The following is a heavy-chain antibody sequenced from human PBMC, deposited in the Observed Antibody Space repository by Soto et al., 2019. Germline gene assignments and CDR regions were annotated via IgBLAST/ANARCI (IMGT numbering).Heavy chain of an antibody. CDR1: GFTFNNYA. D-gene: IGHD3-10*01. CDR3: AKGRGGSGSLTPRVDF. CDR2: ISGGGDTT. J-gene: IGHJ4*02. V-gene: IGHV3-23*01. Sequence: EVQLLESGGGLVQPGGSLRLSCAASGFTFNNYAMTWVRQAPGKGLEWVSGISGGGDTTSYADSVKGRFTVSRDSSKNTLYLQTSSPRAEDTALYYCAKGRGGSGSLTPRVDFWGQGTLVTVSS.